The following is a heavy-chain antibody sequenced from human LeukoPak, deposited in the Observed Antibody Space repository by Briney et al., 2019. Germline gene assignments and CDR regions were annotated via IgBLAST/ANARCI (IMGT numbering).Heavy chain of an antibody. Sequence: GASVKVSCKASGYTFTGYYMHWVRQAPGQGLEWMGWINPNSGGTNYAQKFQGRVTMTRDTSISTAYMELSRLRSDDTAVYYCARELGRIAAAGTCRCAFDIWGQGTMVTVSS. CDR1: GYTFTGYY. V-gene: IGHV1-2*02. CDR2: INPNSGGT. CDR3: ARELGRIAAAGTCRCAFDI. D-gene: IGHD6-13*01. J-gene: IGHJ3*02.